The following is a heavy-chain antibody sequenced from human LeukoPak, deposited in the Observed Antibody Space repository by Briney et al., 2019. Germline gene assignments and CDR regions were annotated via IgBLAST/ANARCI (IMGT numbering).Heavy chain of an antibody. CDR1: GSTFSSYD. J-gene: IGHJ6*04. D-gene: IGHD3-10*01. CDR3: ARSRSGTYYNADV. Sequence: GGSLRLSCAASGSTFSSYDMTWVRQAPGKGLEWVSYISNSGNTIYYADSVKGRFTISRDNSLYLQMNSLRAEDTAVYYCARSRSGTYYNADVWGKGTTVTISS. V-gene: IGHV3-48*03. CDR2: ISNSGNTI.